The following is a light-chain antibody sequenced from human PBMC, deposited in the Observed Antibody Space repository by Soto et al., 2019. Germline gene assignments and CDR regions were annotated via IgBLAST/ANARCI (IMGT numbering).Light chain of an antibody. CDR2: NND. CDR3: AAWDDSLNGPL. J-gene: IGLJ2*01. V-gene: IGLV1-44*01. Sequence: QSVLTQPPSASGTPGQGVNISCSGSSSNIGTNSVSWYQHLPGTAPKLIIYNNDRRPSGVPDRFSGSKSDTSASLAISGLQSEDETDYYCAAWDDSLNGPLFGGGTKLTVL. CDR1: SSNIGTNS.